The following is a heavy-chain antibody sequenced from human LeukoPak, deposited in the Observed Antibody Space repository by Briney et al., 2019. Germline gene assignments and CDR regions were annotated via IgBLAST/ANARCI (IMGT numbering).Heavy chain of an antibody. CDR1: GFTFSNYG. D-gene: IGHD3-10*01. CDR3: ARGLHGSGTYVFDY. Sequence: PGGSLRLSCAASGFTFSNYGMNWVRQAPGKGLEWVSYISYSSSTIYYADSVKGRFTISRDNAKKSLYLQMNSLRAEDTAVYYCARGLHGSGTYVFDYWGQGSLVTVPS. V-gene: IGHV3-48*01. CDR2: ISYSSSTI. J-gene: IGHJ4*02.